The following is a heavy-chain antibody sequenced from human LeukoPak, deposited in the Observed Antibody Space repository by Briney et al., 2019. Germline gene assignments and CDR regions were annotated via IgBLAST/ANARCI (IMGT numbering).Heavy chain of an antibody. CDR1: GGSVSSGSYY. CDR3: AGGPPAGYFDD. V-gene: IGHV4-61*01. CDR2: IYYSGIT. Sequence: SETLSLTCTVSGGSVSSGSYYWSWIRQPPGKGLEWIGYIYYSGITNYNPSLKSRVTISVDTSKNQFSLKLSSVTAADTAVYYCAGGPPAGYFDDWGQGTLVTVSS. D-gene: IGHD4-23*01. J-gene: IGHJ4*02.